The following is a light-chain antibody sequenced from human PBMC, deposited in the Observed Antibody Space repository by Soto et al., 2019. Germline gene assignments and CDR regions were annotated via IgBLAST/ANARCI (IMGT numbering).Light chain of an antibody. CDR1: QSVSSN. V-gene: IGKV3-15*01. J-gene: IGKJ4*01. CDR2: GAS. CDR3: QQYNNWPLT. Sequence: PGTLSLSPGERATLSCRASQSVSSNLAWYQQKAGQAPRLLMYGASTRATGIPARFSGSGPGTGFALTISSLQSEDFAVYYCQQYNNWPLTFGGGTKVDIK.